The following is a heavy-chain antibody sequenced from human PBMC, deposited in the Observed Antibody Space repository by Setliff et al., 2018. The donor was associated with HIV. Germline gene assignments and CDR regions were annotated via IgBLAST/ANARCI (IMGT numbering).Heavy chain of an antibody. V-gene: IGHV4-39*07. Sequence: PSETLSLTCSVSGGSLSSSRYYRDYYWGWIRQPPGKGLEWIGSIYHSGSTYYNPSLKSRVTISVDTSKNQFSLKLSSVTAADTAVYYCARRRDFDYWGQGTLVTVSS. CDR1: GGSLSSSRYYRDYY. CDR3: ARRRDFDY. CDR2: IYHSGST. J-gene: IGHJ4*02.